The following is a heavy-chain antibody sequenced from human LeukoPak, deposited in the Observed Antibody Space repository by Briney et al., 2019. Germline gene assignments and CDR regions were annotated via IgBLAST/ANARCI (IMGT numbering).Heavy chain of an antibody. J-gene: IGHJ4*02. CDR1: GGSISSYY. CDR2: IYSGGNT. Sequence: SETLSLTCTVSGGSISSYYWSWIRQPPGKGLEWIGSIYSGGNTYCNPSLKSRVTISVDTSKTQFSLKLSSVTAADTAVYYCARHGYSRDFDYWGQGTLVTVSS. V-gene: IGHV4-59*05. CDR3: ARHGYSRDFDY. D-gene: IGHD5-24*01.